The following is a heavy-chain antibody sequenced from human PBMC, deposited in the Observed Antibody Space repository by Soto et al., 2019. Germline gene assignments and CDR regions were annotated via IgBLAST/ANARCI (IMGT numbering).Heavy chain of an antibody. CDR3: AREGVAPCYSYGMDV. V-gene: IGHV1-18*01. J-gene: IGHJ6*02. CDR1: GYTFTRSG. D-gene: IGHD5-12*01. Sequence: QVQLVQSGAEVKKPGASVKVSCKASGYTFTRSGISWVRQAPGQGLEWMGWISTYNGDTNYAQTFQGRVTMTTATSTSTVPMEVRSLRSEDTAVYYCAREGVAPCYSYGMDVWGQGTPVTVSS. CDR2: ISTYNGDT.